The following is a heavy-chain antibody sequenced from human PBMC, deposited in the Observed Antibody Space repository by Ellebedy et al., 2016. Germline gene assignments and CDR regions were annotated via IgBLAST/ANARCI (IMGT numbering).Heavy chain of an antibody. J-gene: IGHJ5*02. CDR2: ISSSSSTT. Sequence: GGSLRLSXAASGFTFSSYSMNWVRQAPGKGLEWVSYISSSSSTTYYADSVKGRFTISRDNSKNTLYLQMNSLRAEDTAVYYCARESVAAAPFDPWGQGTLVTVSS. D-gene: IGHD6-13*01. V-gene: IGHV3-48*01. CDR1: GFTFSSYS. CDR3: ARESVAAAPFDP.